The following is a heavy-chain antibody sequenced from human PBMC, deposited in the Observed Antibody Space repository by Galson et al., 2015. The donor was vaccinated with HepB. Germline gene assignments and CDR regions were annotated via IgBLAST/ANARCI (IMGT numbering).Heavy chain of an antibody. Sequence: SLRLSCAASRFTFISYSMNWVRQAPGKGLEWVSFISRSSNDIYYADSVKGRFTISRDSDKNSLYLQMNSLRVEDTALYYCARGFASGLENLGYGMDVWGQGTTVTVSS. CDR3: ARGFASGLENLGYGMDV. V-gene: IGHV3-21*01. CDR2: ISRSSNDI. J-gene: IGHJ6*02. CDR1: RFTFISYS. D-gene: IGHD3-16*01.